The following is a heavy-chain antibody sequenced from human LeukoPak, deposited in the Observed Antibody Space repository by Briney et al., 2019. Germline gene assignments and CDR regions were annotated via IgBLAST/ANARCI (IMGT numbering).Heavy chain of an antibody. CDR2: INHSGST. J-gene: IGHJ4*02. Sequence: SETLSLTCAVYGGSFSGYYWSWIRQPPGKGLEWIGEINHSGSTNYNPSLKSRVTMSVDSSKNQFSLKLSSVTAADTAVYYCARGGQQLVGGYFDYWGQGTLVTVSS. CDR1: GGSFSGYY. D-gene: IGHD6-13*01. V-gene: IGHV4-34*01. CDR3: ARGGQQLVGGYFDY.